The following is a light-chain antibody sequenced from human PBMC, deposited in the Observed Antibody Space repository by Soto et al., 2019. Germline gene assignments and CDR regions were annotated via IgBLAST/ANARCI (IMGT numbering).Light chain of an antibody. Sequence: LLTQSPATLSLSPGERATLSCRASQSVGSYLAWYQQKPGQAPRLLIYDASKRATDIPTRFSGSGSGTDVTLTISSLEPEDFAVYYCQQRNNWPRITVGQGTRLEIK. CDR2: DAS. CDR1: QSVGSY. J-gene: IGKJ5*01. V-gene: IGKV3-11*01. CDR3: QQRNNWPRIT.